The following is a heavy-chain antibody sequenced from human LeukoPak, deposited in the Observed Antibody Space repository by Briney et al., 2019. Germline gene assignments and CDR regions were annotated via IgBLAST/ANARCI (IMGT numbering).Heavy chain of an antibody. CDR2: ISAYNGNT. CDR3: ARGTAMPKYYFDY. V-gene: IGHV1-18*01. CDR1: GYTFTSYG. D-gene: IGHD5-18*01. J-gene: IGHJ4*02. Sequence: ASVKVSCKASGYTFTSYGISWVRQAPGQGLEWRGWISAYNGNTNYEQKPEGRVTMTTDTSTSTAYMELRSLRSDDTAVYYCARGTAMPKYYFDYWGQGTLVTVSS.